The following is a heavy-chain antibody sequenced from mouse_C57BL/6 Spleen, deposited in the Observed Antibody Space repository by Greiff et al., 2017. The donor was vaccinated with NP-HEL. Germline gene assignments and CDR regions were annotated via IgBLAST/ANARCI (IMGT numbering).Heavy chain of an antibody. D-gene: IGHD2-5*01. CDR1: GYTFTSYW. CDR3: ARDRYSNYPFAY. Sequence: QVQLQQPGAELVKPGASVKLSCKASGYTFTSYWMHWVKQRPGQGLEWIGMIHPNSGSTNYNEKFKSKATLTVDKSSSTAYMQLSSLTSEDSAVYYCARDRYSNYPFAYWGQGTLVTVSA. CDR2: IHPNSGST. V-gene: IGHV1-64*01. J-gene: IGHJ3*01.